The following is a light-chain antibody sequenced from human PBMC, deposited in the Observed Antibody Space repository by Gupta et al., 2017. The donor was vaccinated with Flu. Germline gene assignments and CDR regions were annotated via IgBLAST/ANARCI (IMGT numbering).Light chain of an antibody. V-gene: IGKV1-39*01. J-gene: IGKJ2*03. CDR1: EDISNY. Sequence: DIRLTQSPSALSASIGDRVTITCRASEDISNYLNWYQQTPGRPPKLLIYAASSWQSGVPSRFSGSGVGTDVTITIISRQQEDVAAYYCQQNDSNPVYSVGQGTKMDIK. CDR3: QQNDSNPVYS. CDR2: AAS.